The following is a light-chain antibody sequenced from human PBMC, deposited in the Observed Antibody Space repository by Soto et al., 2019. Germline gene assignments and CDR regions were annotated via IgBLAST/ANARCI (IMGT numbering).Light chain of an antibody. J-gene: IGKJ1*01. V-gene: IGKV3-20*01. Sequence: EIVLTQSPGTLSLSPGERATLSCRASQSVSSNYLAWYQQKPGQAPRLLIYGASSRATGIPDRFSGSGSGADFNLTISRLEPEDFAEYYCQQYGTSPRTFGQGIKVEIK. CDR1: QSVSSNY. CDR2: GAS. CDR3: QQYGTSPRT.